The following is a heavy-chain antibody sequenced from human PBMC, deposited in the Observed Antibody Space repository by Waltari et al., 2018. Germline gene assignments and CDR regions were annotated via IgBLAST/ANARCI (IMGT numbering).Heavy chain of an antibody. CDR1: GGSFSGYS. CDR3: AITRYDFWSGLIDPLLHYMDV. Sequence: QVQLQQWGAGLLKPSATLSLTCAVYGGSFSGYSWSWIRQPPGKGLDWIGEINHSGSTNYNPSLKSRVTISVDTSKNQFSLKLSSVTAADTAVYYCAITRYDFWSGLIDPLLHYMDVWGKGTTVTVSS. D-gene: IGHD3-3*01. CDR2: INHSGST. J-gene: IGHJ6*03. V-gene: IGHV4-34*01.